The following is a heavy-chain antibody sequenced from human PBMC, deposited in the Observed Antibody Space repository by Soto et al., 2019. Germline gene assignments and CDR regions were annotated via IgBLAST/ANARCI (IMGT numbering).Heavy chain of an antibody. CDR3: AKDRDGDNDY. CDR2: ISFDGSNK. D-gene: IGHD4-17*01. V-gene: IGHV3-30*18. Sequence: PGGSLRLSCAASGFTFSSYGMHWVRQAPGKGLEWVAVISFDGSNKYYADSVKGRFTISRDNSKNTLYLQVNHLRAEDTAVYYCAKDRDGDNDYWGQGTLVTVSS. CDR1: GFTFSSYG. J-gene: IGHJ4*02.